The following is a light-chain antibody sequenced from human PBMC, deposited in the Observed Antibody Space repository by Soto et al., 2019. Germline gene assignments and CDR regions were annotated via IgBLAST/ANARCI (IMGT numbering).Light chain of an antibody. J-gene: IGLJ2*01. CDR2: VNSDGSH. Sequence: QPVLTQSPSASASLGASVKLTCTLTSGHSTYSIAWHQQQPEKGPRYLMKVNSDGSHFKGDGIPDRFSGSSSGAERFLTIPSLQSEDEADYYCQTWGTGIPVFGGGTKLTVL. V-gene: IGLV4-69*01. CDR3: QTWGTGIPV. CDR1: SGHSTYS.